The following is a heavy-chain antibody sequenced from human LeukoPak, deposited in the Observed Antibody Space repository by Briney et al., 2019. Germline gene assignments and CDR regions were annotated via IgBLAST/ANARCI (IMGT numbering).Heavy chain of an antibody. CDR1: GGSIRTSGNY. V-gene: IGHV4-31*03. J-gene: IGHJ4*02. D-gene: IGHD3/OR15-3a*01. CDR2: IYYSGTT. Sequence: PSETLSLTCTVSGGSIRTSGNYWSWIRHHPGKGLEWMGCIYYSGTTYDSPSLKSRLTVSVDTSKNQFSLKLSSVTAADTAVYYCARVEIGPSGNVIDYWGQGTLVTVSS. CDR3: ARVEIGPSGNVIDY.